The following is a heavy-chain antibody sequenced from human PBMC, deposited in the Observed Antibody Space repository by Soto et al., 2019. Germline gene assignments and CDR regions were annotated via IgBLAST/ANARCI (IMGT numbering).Heavy chain of an antibody. D-gene: IGHD1-1*01. Sequence: GGSLRLSCAASGFTFSSYWMHWVRQAPGKGLVWVSRINSDGSGTTYADSVKGRFTISRDNAQNTLYLQVNSLRAEDAAVYYCARCQNWNPPYYCGMDLWGQGTTVTVSS. CDR2: INSDGSGT. CDR3: ARCQNWNPPYYCGMDL. J-gene: IGHJ6*02. CDR1: GFTFSSYW. V-gene: IGHV3-74*01.